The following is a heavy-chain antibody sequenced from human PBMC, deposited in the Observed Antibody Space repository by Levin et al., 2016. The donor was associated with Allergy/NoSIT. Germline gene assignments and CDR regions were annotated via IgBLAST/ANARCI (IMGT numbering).Heavy chain of an antibody. CDR3: ARHIHYGMDC. CDR2: IYNTGNN. J-gene: IGHJ4*02. Sequence: SETLSLTCTVSGGSISRISYYWGWIRQSPGKGLEWLGTIYNTGNNYYNPSLKSRVTISLDTSKNQFSLKMTSVTAADTAVYYCARHIHYGMDCWGQGTLVTVSS. V-gene: IGHV4-39*01. CDR1: GGSISRISYY. D-gene: IGHD4-17*01.